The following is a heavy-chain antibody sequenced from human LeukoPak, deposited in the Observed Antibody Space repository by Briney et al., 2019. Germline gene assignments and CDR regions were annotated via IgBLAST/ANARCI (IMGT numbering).Heavy chain of an antibody. Sequence: SETLSLTCAVYGGSFSGYYWSWIRQPPGKGLEWIGETNHSGSTNYNPSLKSRVTISVDTSKNQFSLKLSSVTAADTAVYYCAREEGYYYDSSGYYYVYWGQGTLVTVSS. CDR1: GGSFSGYY. J-gene: IGHJ4*02. CDR2: TNHSGST. V-gene: IGHV4-34*01. D-gene: IGHD3-22*01. CDR3: AREEGYYYDSSGYYYVY.